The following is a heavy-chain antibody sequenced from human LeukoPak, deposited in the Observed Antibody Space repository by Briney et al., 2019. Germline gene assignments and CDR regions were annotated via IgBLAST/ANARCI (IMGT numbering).Heavy chain of an antibody. Sequence: SETLSLTCTVSGGSIGSYYWSWIRQPPGKGLEWIGYIYYSGSTNYNPSLKSRVTISVDTSKNQFSLKLSSVTAADTAVYYCARNPASGLYPLEFDYWGQGTLVTVSS. D-gene: IGHD6-13*01. V-gene: IGHV4-59*08. CDR1: GGSIGSYY. CDR2: IYYSGST. J-gene: IGHJ4*02. CDR3: ARNPASGLYPLEFDY.